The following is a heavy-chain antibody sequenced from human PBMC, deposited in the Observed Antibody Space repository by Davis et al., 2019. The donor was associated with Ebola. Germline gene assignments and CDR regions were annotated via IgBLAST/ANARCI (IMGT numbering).Heavy chain of an antibody. D-gene: IGHD6-19*01. V-gene: IGHV3-30*18. CDR3: AKVWRQWLAKSGFDY. CDR2: ISYDGSNK. CDR1: GFTFSSYG. J-gene: IGHJ4*02. Sequence: GESLKISCAASGFTFSSYGMHWVRQAPGKGLEWVAVISYDGSNKYYADSVKGRFTISRDNSKNTLYLQMNSLRAEETAVYSCAKVWRQWLAKSGFDYWGQGTLVTVSS.